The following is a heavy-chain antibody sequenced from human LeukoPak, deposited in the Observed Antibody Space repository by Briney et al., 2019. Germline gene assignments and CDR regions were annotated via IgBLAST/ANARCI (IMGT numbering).Heavy chain of an antibody. CDR3: ARDKSQQWLTSLILDY. Sequence: VSVKVSCKASGYTFTGYFMHWVRQAPGQGLEWMGWINPNSGGTNYAQKFQGRVTLTRDTSISTAYMELSRLRSDDTAVYYCARDKSQQWLTSLILDYWGQGTLVTVSS. CDR2: INPNSGGT. V-gene: IGHV1-2*02. CDR1: GYTFTGYF. J-gene: IGHJ4*02. D-gene: IGHD6-19*01.